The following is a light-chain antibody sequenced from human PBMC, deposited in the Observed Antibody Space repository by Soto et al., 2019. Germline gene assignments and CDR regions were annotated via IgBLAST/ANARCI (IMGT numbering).Light chain of an antibody. CDR3: PERSNWPCT. V-gene: IGKV3-11*01. CDR1: QSASSY. J-gene: IGKJ4*01. Sequence: IVLTQSPATLSLSPGERAALSCRASQSASSYLAWYQQKPGQAPRLLIYDASKWAAGIPARFSGSGSGTDFTLTISSLDPEDFAVYDCPERSNWPCTCSRETKVEIK. CDR2: DAS.